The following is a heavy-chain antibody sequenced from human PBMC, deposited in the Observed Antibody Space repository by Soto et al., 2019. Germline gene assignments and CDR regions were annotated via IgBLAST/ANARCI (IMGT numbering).Heavy chain of an antibody. CDR3: ARDMGGSSSAGFDY. J-gene: IGHJ4*02. CDR1: GFTFSSYA. CDR2: ISYDGSNK. D-gene: IGHD6-6*01. Sequence: QVQLVESGGGVVQPGRSLRLSCAASGFTFSSYAMHWVRQAPGKGLEWVAVISYDGSNKYYADSVKGRFTISRDNSKNTLYLQMNSLRAEDTAVYYCARDMGGSSSAGFDYWGQGTLVTVSS. V-gene: IGHV3-30-3*01.